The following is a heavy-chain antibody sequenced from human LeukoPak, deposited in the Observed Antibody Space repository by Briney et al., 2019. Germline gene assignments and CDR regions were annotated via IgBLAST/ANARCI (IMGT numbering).Heavy chain of an antibody. CDR1: GFTVSSSY. J-gene: IGHJ3*01. CDR2: IRSGGGT. CDR3: AREGSGRTAYNDGLDV. V-gene: IGHV3-53*01. D-gene: IGHD3-10*01. Sequence: PGGYLLLSCAASGFTVSSSYMTWVRQAPGKGLEWVSVIRSGGGTVYADSVKGRFTISRDNSKNTLYLQLNSLRAEDTAVYYCAREGSGRTAYNDGLDVWGQGTMVTVSS.